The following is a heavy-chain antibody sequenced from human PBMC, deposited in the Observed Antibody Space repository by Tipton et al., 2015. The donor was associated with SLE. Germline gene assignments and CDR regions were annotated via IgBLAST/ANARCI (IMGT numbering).Heavy chain of an antibody. CDR2: ISAYNGNT. V-gene: IGHV1-18*01. D-gene: IGHD3-9*01. CDR1: GYTFTSYG. J-gene: IGHJ3*02. CDR3: ARARDFDWLSLWAFDI. Sequence: QLVQSGAGVKKPGASVKVSCKASGYTFTSYGISWVRQAPGQGLEWMGWISAYNGNTNYAQKLQGRVTMTTDTSTSTAYMELRSLRSDDTAVYYCARARDFDWLSLWAFDIWGQGTMVTVSS.